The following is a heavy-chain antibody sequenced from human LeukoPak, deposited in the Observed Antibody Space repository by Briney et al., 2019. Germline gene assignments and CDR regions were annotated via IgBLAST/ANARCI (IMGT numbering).Heavy chain of an antibody. CDR2: ISGSGRTT. D-gene: IGHD3-3*01. V-gene: IGHV3-23*01. J-gene: IGHJ4*02. CDR3: ARGFNDFWSGSQLEY. CDR1: GFMFTSFA. Sequence: GGSLRLSCAASGFMFTSFAMSWVRQAPGKGLEWISAISGSGRTTYYADSVKGRFTISRDNSKSTLYLQMNSLRADDTAVYYCARGFNDFWSGSQLEYWGQGTLVTVSS.